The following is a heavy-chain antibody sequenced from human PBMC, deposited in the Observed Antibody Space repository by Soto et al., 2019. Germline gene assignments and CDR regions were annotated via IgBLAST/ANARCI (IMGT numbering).Heavy chain of an antibody. CDR3: ARAPPGGWYFDL. Sequence: QVQLVESGGGVVQPGTSLRLSCAASGFTFSSYGMHWVRQAPGKGLEWVAVIWYDGSNKYYADSVKGRFTISRDNSKNTLYLQMNSLRAEDTAVYYCARAPPGGWYFDLWGRGTLVIVSS. J-gene: IGHJ2*01. V-gene: IGHV3-33*01. CDR1: GFTFSSYG. D-gene: IGHD3-16*01. CDR2: IWYDGSNK.